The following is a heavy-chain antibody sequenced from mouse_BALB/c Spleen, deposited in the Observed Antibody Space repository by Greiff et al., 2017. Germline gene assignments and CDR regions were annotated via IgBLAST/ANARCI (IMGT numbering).Heavy chain of an antibody. CDR2: INPSTGYT. CDR3: ASPTARVFAY. Sequence: QVQLQQSGAELAKPGASVKMSCKASGYTFTSYWMHWVKQRPGQGLEWIGYINPSTGYTEYNQKFKDKATLTADKSSSTAYMQLSSLTSEDSAVYYCASPTARVFAYWGQGTLVTVSA. CDR1: GYTFTSYW. V-gene: IGHV1-7*01. J-gene: IGHJ3*01. D-gene: IGHD3-2*01.